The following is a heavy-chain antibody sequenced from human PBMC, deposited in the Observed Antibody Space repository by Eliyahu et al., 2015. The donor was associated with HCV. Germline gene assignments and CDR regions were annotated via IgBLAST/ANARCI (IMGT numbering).Heavy chain of an antibody. D-gene: IGHD4-11*01. J-gene: IGHJ4*02. V-gene: IGHV3-15*01. CDR2: IKTKTDGGTT. CDR3: TTNAVWADSNYRRFDY. Sequence: VQLVESGGGLVKPGGSLRLSXAASGFTXXNAWMSWVRQAPGKGLGWVGRIKTKTDGGTTDYAAPVKGRFTISRNDSKNTLYLQMNSLKTEDTAVYYCTTNAVWADSNYRRFDYWGQGTLVTVSS. CDR1: GFTXXNAW.